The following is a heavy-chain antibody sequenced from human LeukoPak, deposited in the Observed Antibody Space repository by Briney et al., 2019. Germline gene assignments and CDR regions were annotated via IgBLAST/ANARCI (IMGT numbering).Heavy chain of an antibody. CDR1: GYTFTGYY. V-gene: IGHV1-2*02. CDR3: ARPDEVAGTYFDY. J-gene: IGHJ4*02. CDR2: INPNSGGT. Sequence: ASVKVSCKASGYTFTGYYMHRVRQAPGQGLEWMGWINPNSGGTNYAQKFQGRVTMTRDTSISTAYMELSRLRSDDTAVYYCARPDEVAGTYFDYWGQGTLVTVSS. D-gene: IGHD6-19*01.